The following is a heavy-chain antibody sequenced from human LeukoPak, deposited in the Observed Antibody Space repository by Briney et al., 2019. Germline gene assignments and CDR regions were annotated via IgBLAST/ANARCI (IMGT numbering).Heavy chain of an antibody. D-gene: IGHD1-26*01. J-gene: IGHJ4*02. Sequence: SETLSLTCTVSGGSISSSSYYWGWIRQPPGKGLEWIATIYYSGTTYHNPSLKSRVTISVDTSKNQFSLKLSSVTAADTAVYYCARLVGAATDPFDYWGQGTLVTVSS. V-gene: IGHV4-39*01. CDR1: GGSISSSSYY. CDR2: IYYSGTT. CDR3: ARLVGAATDPFDY.